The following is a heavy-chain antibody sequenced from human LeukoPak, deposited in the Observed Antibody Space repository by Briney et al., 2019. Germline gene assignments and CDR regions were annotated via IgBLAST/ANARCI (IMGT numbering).Heavy chain of an antibody. J-gene: IGHJ5*02. Sequence: PSETLSLTCAVSGASVNTGSHYWSWIRQPPGKALEWIGYIHYSGTTNYNPSLKSRLTMSIDASKNQFSLSLRSQTPADTAVYYCVRESSMHWLASGWFDPWGQGTLVAVSS. CDR1: GASVNTGSHY. V-gene: IGHV4-61*01. D-gene: IGHD6-19*01. CDR3: VRESSMHWLASGWFDP. CDR2: IHYSGTT.